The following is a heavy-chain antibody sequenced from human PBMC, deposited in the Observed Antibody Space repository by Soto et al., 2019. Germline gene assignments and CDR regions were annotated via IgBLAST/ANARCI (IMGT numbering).Heavy chain of an antibody. CDR3: AKDLSYDSSAPAY. Sequence: PEGSLRLSCAASGFSFSSYGMHWVRQAPGKGLEWVAVIWYDGSNKYYAESVKGRFTISRDNSKNTLWLQMNSLRVEDTALYYCAKDLSYDSSAPAYWGQGTLVTVSS. V-gene: IGHV3-33*06. CDR1: GFSFSSYG. CDR2: IWYDGSNK. J-gene: IGHJ4*02. D-gene: IGHD3-22*01.